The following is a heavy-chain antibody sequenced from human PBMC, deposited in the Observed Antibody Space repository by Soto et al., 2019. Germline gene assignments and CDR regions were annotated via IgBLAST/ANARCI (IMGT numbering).Heavy chain of an antibody. D-gene: IGHD3-22*01. Sequence: PSETLSLTCSVSVSGGSISSGAYYWNWIRQYPGKGLEWIGYMYYSGSTYYNPSLKSRISISVDTSKNQFSLKLSSVTAADTAVYYCASSYSGYLDNWGQGTQVTVSS. CDR2: MYYSGST. V-gene: IGHV4-31*03. CDR1: GGSISSGAYY. J-gene: IGHJ4*02. CDR3: ASSYSGYLDN.